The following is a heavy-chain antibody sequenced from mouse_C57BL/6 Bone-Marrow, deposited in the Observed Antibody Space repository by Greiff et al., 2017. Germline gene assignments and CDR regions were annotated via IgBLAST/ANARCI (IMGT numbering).Heavy chain of an antibody. Sequence: EVKVVESGGGLVQPGGSLKLSCAASGFTFSDYYMYWVRQTPEKRLEWVAYISNGGGSTYYPDTVKGRFTISRDNAKNTLYLQMSRLKSEDTAMYYCARRVYWGQGTLVTVSA. J-gene: IGHJ3*01. CDR3: ARRVY. CDR2: ISNGGGST. CDR1: GFTFSDYY. V-gene: IGHV5-12*01.